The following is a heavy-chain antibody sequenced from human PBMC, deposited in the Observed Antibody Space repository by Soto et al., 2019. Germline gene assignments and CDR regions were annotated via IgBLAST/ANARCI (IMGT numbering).Heavy chain of an antibody. CDR1: GFSLSSNEVG. D-gene: IGHD6-13*01. Sequence: QITLKESGPTLVKPTQTLTLTCTFSGFSLSSNEVGVGWIRQPPGKALEWLALIYWDGDKHYSPSLKSRLTTTKDTSKNQVVLTMTTMDPVDTATYYCAHRGGAAAGTDFFDYWGQGTLVTVSS. J-gene: IGHJ4*02. V-gene: IGHV2-5*02. CDR2: IYWDGDK. CDR3: AHRGGAAAGTDFFDY.